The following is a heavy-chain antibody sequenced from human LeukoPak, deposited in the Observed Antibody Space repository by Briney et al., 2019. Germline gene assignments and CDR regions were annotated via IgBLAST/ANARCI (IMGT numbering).Heavy chain of an antibody. D-gene: IGHD3-3*01. CDR2: IYYSGST. CDR1: GGSISSSSYY. Sequence: SETLSLTCTVSGGSISSSSYYWGWIRQPPGKGLEWIGSIYYSGSTYYNPSLKSRVTISVDTSKNQFSLKLSSVTAADTAVYYCATFGVVIQNYFDYWGQGTLVTVSS. J-gene: IGHJ4*02. V-gene: IGHV4-39*07. CDR3: ATFGVVIQNYFDY.